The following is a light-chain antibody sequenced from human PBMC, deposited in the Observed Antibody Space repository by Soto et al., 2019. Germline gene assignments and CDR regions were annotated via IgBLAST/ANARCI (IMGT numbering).Light chain of an antibody. V-gene: IGKV3-20*01. CDR3: QQHGSWGIT. Sequence: EIVLTQSPATLSLSPGESATLSRRTSQSVSSNSLAWHQQKPGQAPRLLMYAASSRAAGIPDRFSGSGSGTDFTLTISRLEPEDFAVYYCQQHGSWGITFGPGT. J-gene: IGKJ3*01. CDR1: QSVSSNS. CDR2: AAS.